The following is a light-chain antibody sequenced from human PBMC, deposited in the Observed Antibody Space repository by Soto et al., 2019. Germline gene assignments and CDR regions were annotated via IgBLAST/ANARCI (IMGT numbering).Light chain of an antibody. V-gene: IGLV2-23*02. J-gene: IGLJ2*01. CDR2: GVS. CDR3: CSYAGSRDVV. Sequence: LTQPASVSGSPGQSITISCTGTSSDVGSYNLVSWYQQHPGKAPKLMLYGVSKRPSGVSNRFSGSKSGNTASLTISGLQAEDEADYYCCSYAGSRDVVFGGGTKLTVL. CDR1: SSDVGSYNL.